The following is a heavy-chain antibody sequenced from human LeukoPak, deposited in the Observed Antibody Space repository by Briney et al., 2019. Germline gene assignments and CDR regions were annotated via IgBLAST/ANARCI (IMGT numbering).Heavy chain of an antibody. D-gene: IGHD1-26*01. CDR3: ARGAGIVGATRQFDY. J-gene: IGHJ4*02. CDR1: GGSFSGYY. Sequence: SETLSLTCAVYGGSFSGYYWSWIRQPPGEGLEWIGEINHSGSTNYNPSLKSRVTISVDTSKNQFSLKLSSVTAADTAVYYCARGAGIVGATRQFDYWGQGTLVTVSS. CDR2: INHSGST. V-gene: IGHV4-34*01.